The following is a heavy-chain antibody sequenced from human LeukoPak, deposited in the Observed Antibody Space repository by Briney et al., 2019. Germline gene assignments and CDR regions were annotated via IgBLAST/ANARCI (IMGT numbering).Heavy chain of an antibody. CDR3: VGGILEWLFDY. V-gene: IGHV3-7*01. D-gene: IGHD3-3*01. J-gene: IGHJ4*02. CDR1: GFTFRNYW. Sequence: GRSLRLSCAASGFTFRNYWMSWVPQAPGNGLEWVANIKQDGSEKYYVDTVKGRFTTPRDNAKNSLSLQMNSLRAEDTAVYYCVGGILEWLFDYWGQGTLVTVST. CDR2: IKQDGSEK.